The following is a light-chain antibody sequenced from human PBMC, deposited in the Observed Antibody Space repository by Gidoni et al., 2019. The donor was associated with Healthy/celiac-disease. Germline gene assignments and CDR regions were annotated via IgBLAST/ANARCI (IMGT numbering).Light chain of an antibody. CDR3: CSYAGSSTFPYV. J-gene: IGLJ1*01. V-gene: IGLV2-23*03. Sequence: QSALPQPASVSGSPGQSLTISCTGTSSYVGSYNLVSWYQQHPGKAPKLMIYEGSKRPSGVANRFSGSKSGNTASLTISGLEAEDEADYYCCSYAGSSTFPYVFGTGTKVTVL. CDR1: SSYVGSYNL. CDR2: EGS.